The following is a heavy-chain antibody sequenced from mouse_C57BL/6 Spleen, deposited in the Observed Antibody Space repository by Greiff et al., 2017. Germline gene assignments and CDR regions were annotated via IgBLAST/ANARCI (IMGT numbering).Heavy chain of an antibody. CDR2: IYPGSGNT. CDR1: GYTFTDYY. D-gene: IGHD1-1*01. Sequence: VQLQQSGAELVRPGASVKLSCKASGYTFTDYYINWVKQRPGQGLEWIARIYPGSGNTYYNEKFKGKATLTAEKSSSTAYMQLSSLTSEYSAVXFGARGSTPFDVWGTGTTVTVSS. J-gene: IGHJ1*03. V-gene: IGHV1-76*01. CDR3: ARGSTPFDV.